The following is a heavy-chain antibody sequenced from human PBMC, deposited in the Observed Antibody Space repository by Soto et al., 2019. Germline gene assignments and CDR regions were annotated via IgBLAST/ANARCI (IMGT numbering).Heavy chain of an antibody. CDR3: TTERDYYDSSGYYFVHAFDI. CDR1: GFTFSNAW. J-gene: IGHJ3*02. D-gene: IGHD3-22*01. Sequence: PGGSLRLSCAASGFTFSNAWMSWVRQAPGKGLEWVGRIKSKTGGGTTDYAAPVKGRFAISRDDSKNTLDLQMNSLKTEDTAVYYCTTERDYYDSSGYYFVHAFDIWGQGTMVTVSS. CDR2: IKSKTGGGTT. V-gene: IGHV3-15*01.